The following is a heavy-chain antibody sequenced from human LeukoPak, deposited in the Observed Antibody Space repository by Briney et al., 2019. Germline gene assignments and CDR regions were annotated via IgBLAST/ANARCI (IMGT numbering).Heavy chain of an antibody. CDR2: IIPIFGTA. CDR1: GGTFSSYA. CDR3: AGEVLTSSWLRLRGDAFDI. V-gene: IGHV1-69*13. D-gene: IGHD5-12*01. J-gene: IGHJ3*02. Sequence: GASVKVSCKASGGTFSSYAISWVRQAPGQGLEWMGGIIPIFGTANYAQKFQGRVTITADESTSTAYMELSSLRSEDTAVYYCAGEVLTSSWLRLRGDAFDIWGQGTMVTVSS.